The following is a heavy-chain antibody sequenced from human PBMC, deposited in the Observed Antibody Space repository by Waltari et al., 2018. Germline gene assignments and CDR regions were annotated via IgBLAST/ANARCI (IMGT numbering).Heavy chain of an antibody. CDR1: GGPISSSSYY. CDR3: ASMSIAAAPELSY. J-gene: IGHJ4*02. D-gene: IGHD6-13*01. V-gene: IGHV4-39*07. CDR2: IYYSGST. Sequence: QLQLQESGPGLVKPSETLSLTCTVSGGPISSSSYYWAWIRQPPGKGLEWIGSIYYSGSTYYNPSLKSRVTISVDTSKNQFSLKLSSVTAADTAVYYCASMSIAAAPELSYWGQGTLVTVSS.